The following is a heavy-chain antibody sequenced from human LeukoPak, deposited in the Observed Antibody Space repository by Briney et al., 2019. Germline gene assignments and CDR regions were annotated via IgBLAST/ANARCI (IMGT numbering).Heavy chain of an antibody. Sequence: SETLSLTCTVSGGSISSSSYYWGWIRQPPGKGLEWIGSIYYSGSTYYNPSLKSRVTISVDTSKNQFSLKLSSVTAADTAVYYCARDGSWFDPWGQGTLVTVSS. J-gene: IGHJ5*02. D-gene: IGHD1-26*01. V-gene: IGHV4-39*07. CDR1: GGSISSSSYY. CDR3: ARDGSWFDP. CDR2: IYYSGST.